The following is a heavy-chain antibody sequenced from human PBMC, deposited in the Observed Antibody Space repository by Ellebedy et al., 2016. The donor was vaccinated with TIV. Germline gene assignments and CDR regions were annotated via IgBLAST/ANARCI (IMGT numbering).Heavy chain of an antibody. J-gene: IGHJ4*02. D-gene: IGHD1-14*01. Sequence: MPGGSLRLSCAVSGGFISSRSYYWGWIRQPPGKGLEWIGHIHYSGSTNYNPSLSNRVTISLDTSKNQFSMTLTSVTASDTAVYYCARRKNEPSFDYWGPGTLVTVSS. CDR1: GGFISSRSYY. V-gene: IGHV4-39*01. CDR3: ARRKNEPSFDY. CDR2: IHYSGST.